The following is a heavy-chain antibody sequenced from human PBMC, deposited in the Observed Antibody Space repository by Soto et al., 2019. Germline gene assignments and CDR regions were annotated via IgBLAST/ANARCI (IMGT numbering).Heavy chain of an antibody. V-gene: IGHV4-34*01. CDR2: INHSGST. D-gene: IGHD3-9*01. CDR1: GGSFSGYY. J-gene: IGHJ6*03. Sequence: SETLSLTCAVYGGSFSGYYWSWIRQPPGKGLEWIGEINHSGSTNYNPSLKSRVTISVDTSKNQFSLKLSSVTAADTAVYYCARGVLRYFDWLSYYYYMDVWGKGTTVTVSS. CDR3: ARGVLRYFDWLSYYYYMDV.